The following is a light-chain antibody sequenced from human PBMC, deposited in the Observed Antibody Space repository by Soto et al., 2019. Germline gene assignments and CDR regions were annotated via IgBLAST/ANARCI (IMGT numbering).Light chain of an antibody. V-gene: IGLV3-21*04. J-gene: IGLJ2*01. Sequence: SYELTQPPSVSVAPGKTARITCGGNNIGSKSVHWYQQKPGQAPVLVIYYDSDRPSGIPERFSGSNSGNTATLTIIRVEAGDEADYYFQVWDSSSDHGHVVFGGGTKLTVL. CDR1: NIGSKS. CDR3: QVWDSSSDHGHVV. CDR2: YDS.